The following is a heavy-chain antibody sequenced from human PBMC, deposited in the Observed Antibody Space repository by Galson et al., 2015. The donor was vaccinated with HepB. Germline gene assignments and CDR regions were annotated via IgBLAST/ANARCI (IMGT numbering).Heavy chain of an antibody. CDR3: AREVVGATTEVWGAFDI. D-gene: IGHD1-26*01. Sequence: SLRLSCAASGFTFSDHYMDWVRQAPGKGLEWVGRTRNKANSYTTEYAASVKGRFTISRDDSKNSLYLQMNSLKTEDTAVYYCAREVVGATTEVWGAFDIWGQGTMVTVSS. CDR1: GFTFSDHY. CDR2: TRNKANSYTT. V-gene: IGHV3-72*01. J-gene: IGHJ3*02.